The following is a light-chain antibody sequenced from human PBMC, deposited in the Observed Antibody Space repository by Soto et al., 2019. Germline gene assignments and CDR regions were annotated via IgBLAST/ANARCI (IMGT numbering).Light chain of an antibody. Sequence: DLQMTQSPSTLSGSVGDSVTITSRASQTISSWLAWYQQKPGKAPKLLIYKASTLKSGVPSRFSGSGSGTEFTLTISSLQPDDFATYYCQHYNSYSEALGQGTKVDIK. CDR1: QTISSW. J-gene: IGKJ1*01. V-gene: IGKV1-5*03. CDR3: QHYNSYSEA. CDR2: KAS.